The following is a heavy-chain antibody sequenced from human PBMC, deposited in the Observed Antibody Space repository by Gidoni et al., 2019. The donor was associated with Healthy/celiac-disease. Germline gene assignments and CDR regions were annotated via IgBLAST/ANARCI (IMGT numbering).Heavy chain of an antibody. D-gene: IGHD3-22*01. V-gene: IGHV3-48*01. CDR3: ASRRGYYDSSGQPESEEH. CDR1: GFTFSSYS. Sequence: EVQLVESGGGLVQPGGSLRLSCAASGFTFSSYSMNWVRQAPGKGLEWGSYISSSSSTRYYADYVKGRVTSSRDNAKNSLYLQMNSLRAEDTAGYYCASRRGYYDSSGQPESEEHWGQGTLVTVSS. J-gene: IGHJ1*01. CDR2: ISSSSSTR.